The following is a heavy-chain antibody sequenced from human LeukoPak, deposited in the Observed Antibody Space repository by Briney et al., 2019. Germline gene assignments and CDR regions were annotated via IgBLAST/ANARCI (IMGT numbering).Heavy chain of an antibody. CDR3: ARAIYYGSGYYYYGMDV. V-gene: IGHV3-13*04. CDR2: TGTAGDT. J-gene: IGHJ6*02. Sequence: GGSLRLSCAASGFTFSSYDMHWVRQATGKGLEWVSATGTAGDTYYPGSVKGRFTISRENAKNSLYLQMNSLRAEDTAVYYCARAIYYGSGYYYYGMDVWGQGTTVTVSS. D-gene: IGHD3-10*01. CDR1: GFTFSSYD.